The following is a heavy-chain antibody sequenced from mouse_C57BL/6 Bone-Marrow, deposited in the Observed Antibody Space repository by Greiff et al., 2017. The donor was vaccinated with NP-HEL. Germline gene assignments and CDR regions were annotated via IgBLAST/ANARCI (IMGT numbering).Heavy chain of an antibody. D-gene: IGHD2-2*01. J-gene: IGHJ3*01. CDR3: ARVSTMVKWFAY. CDR1: GYTFTSYW. Sequence: VKLVESGAELVRPGTSVKLSCKASGYTFTSYWMHWVKQRPGQGLEWIGVIDPSDSYTNYNQKFKGKATLTVDTSSSTAYMQLSSLTSEDSAVYDCARVSTMVKWFAYWGQGTLVTVSA. CDR2: IDPSDSYT. V-gene: IGHV1-59*01.